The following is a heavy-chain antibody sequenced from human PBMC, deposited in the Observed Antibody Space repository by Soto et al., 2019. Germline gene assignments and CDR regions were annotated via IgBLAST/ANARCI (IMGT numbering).Heavy chain of an antibody. CDR3: ARTRDIVVVVAATASDAFDI. Sequence: QVQLVQSGAEVKKPGSSVKVSCKASGGTFSSYAISWVRQAPGQGLEWMGGIIPIFGTANYAQKFQGRVTLTADESTSTAYMELSSLRSEDTAVYYCARTRDIVVVVAATASDAFDIWGQGTMVTVSS. D-gene: IGHD2-15*01. V-gene: IGHV1-69*01. CDR2: IIPIFGTA. CDR1: GGTFSSYA. J-gene: IGHJ3*02.